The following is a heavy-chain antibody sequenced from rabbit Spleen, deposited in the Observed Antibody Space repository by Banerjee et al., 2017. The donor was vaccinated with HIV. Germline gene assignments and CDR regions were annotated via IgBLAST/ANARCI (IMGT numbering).Heavy chain of an antibody. CDR1: GFSFSSGYY. V-gene: IGHV1S40*01. J-gene: IGHJ4*01. CDR2: ISTSSGST. CDR3: ARGTWNNGYYPFHL. Sequence: QSLEESGGDLVQPGASLTLTCTASGFSFSSGYYMCWVRQAPGKGLELIAYISTSSGSTYYASWAKGRFTISKTSLTTVTLQMTSLTAADTATYFCARGTWNNGYYPFHLWGPGTLVTVS. D-gene: IGHD1-1*01.